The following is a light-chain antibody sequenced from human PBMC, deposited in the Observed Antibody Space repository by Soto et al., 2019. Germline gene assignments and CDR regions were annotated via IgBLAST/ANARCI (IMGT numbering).Light chain of an antibody. CDR2: AAS. V-gene: IGKV1-9*01. CDR1: QGISSY. CDR3: QQLNSYPFLT. Sequence: DIQLTQSPSFLSASVGDRVTITCRASQGISSYLAWYQQKPGKAPKLLIYAASTLQSGVPSRFSGSGSGTKFTLTISSLQPEDFVTYYCQQLNSYPFLTFGGGTKVEIK. J-gene: IGKJ4*01.